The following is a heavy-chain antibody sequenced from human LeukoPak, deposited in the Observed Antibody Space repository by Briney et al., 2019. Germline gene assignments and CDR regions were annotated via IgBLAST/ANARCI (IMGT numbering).Heavy chain of an antibody. D-gene: IGHD5-12*01. J-gene: IGHJ4*02. CDR2: INPSGGST. Sequence: ASVKVSCKSSGYTFTSYYMHWVRQAPGQGLEWMGIINPSGGSTSYAQKFQGRVTMTRDTSTSTVYMELSSLRSEDTAVYCCASAGYDGAFDYWGQGTLVTVSS. V-gene: IGHV1-46*03. CDR3: ASAGYDGAFDY. CDR1: GYTFTSYY.